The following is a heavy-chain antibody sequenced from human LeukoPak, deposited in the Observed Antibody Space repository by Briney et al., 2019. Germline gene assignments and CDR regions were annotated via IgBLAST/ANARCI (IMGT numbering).Heavy chain of an antibody. V-gene: IGHV4-59*06. CDR3: ARVTRYYYDSSGYYYFDY. CDR2: IYYSGST. CDR1: GGSISSYY. D-gene: IGHD3-22*01. Sequence: PSETLSLTCTVSGGSISSYYWSWIRQHPGKGLEWIGYIYYSGSTYYNPSLKSRVTISVDTSKNQFSLKLSSVTAADTAVYYCARVTRYYYDSSGYYYFDYWGQGTLVTVSS. J-gene: IGHJ4*02.